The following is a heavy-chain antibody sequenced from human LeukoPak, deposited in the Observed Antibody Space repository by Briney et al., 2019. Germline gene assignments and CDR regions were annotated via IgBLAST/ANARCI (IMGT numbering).Heavy chain of an antibody. CDR1: GGTFSSYA. V-gene: IGHV1-69*05. CDR3: ARGSGRPYYFDY. CDR2: IIPIFGTA. J-gene: IGHJ4*02. D-gene: IGHD3-10*01. Sequence: ASVKVSCKASGGTFSSYAISWVRQAPGQGLEWMGGIIPIFGTANYAQKFQGRVTNTTDESTSTAYMELSSLRSEDTAVYYCARGSGRPYYFDYWGQGTLVTVSS.